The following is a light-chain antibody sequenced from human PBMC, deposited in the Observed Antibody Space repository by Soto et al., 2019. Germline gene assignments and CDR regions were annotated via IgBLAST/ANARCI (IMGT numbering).Light chain of an antibody. V-gene: IGLV2-14*01. CDR1: SSDVGGYNY. CDR3: SSYTSSSTRV. CDR2: EVS. Sequence: QSVLTQPVSVSGSPGQSITISCTGTSSDVGGYNYVSWYQQHPGKAPKLMIYEVSKRPSGVSNRFSGSKSGNTASLTISGLQAEDEADYYCSSYTSSSTRVFGGGTKLTVL. J-gene: IGLJ2*01.